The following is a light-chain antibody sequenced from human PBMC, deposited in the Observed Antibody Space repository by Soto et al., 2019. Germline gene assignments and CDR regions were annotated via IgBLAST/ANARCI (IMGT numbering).Light chain of an antibody. V-gene: IGKV3-11*01. CDR3: QQRSNWPST. J-gene: IGKJ5*01. Sequence: ENVFTQAPGNLSFSPGERATLSCRASQSVSSNYLAWYQQKPGQAPRLLISDASNRATGIPARFSGSGSGTDFTLTISSLEPEDFAVYYCQQRSNWPSTFGQGTRLEIK. CDR1: QSVSSNY. CDR2: DAS.